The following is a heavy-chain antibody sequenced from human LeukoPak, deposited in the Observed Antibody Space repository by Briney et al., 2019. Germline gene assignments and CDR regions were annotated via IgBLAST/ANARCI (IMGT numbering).Heavy chain of an antibody. CDR2: INHSGST. Sequence: SETLSLTCAVYGGSFSGYYWSWIRQPPGKGLEWIGEINHSGSTNYNPSLKSRVTISVDTSKNQFSPKLSSVTAADTAVYYCARGPFEYSSGGYSYWGQGTLVTVSS. D-gene: IGHD6-25*01. CDR3: ARGPFEYSSGGYSY. J-gene: IGHJ4*02. V-gene: IGHV4-34*01. CDR1: GGSFSGYY.